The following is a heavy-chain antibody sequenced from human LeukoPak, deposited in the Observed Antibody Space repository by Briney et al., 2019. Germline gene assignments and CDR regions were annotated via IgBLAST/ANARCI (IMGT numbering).Heavy chain of an antibody. CDR3: VRSLGDDAFDI. Sequence: GGSLRLSCAASGFTFSDYYMNWVPQAPGKGLECVSFISSTRTMFYTDSVKGRFTISKDHAKNTLFLQMTSLRVEDTATYFCVRSLGDDAFDIWGQGTRVTVSS. J-gene: IGHJ3*02. CDR1: GFTFSDYY. CDR2: ISSTRTM. D-gene: IGHD3-10*01. V-gene: IGHV3-69-1*02.